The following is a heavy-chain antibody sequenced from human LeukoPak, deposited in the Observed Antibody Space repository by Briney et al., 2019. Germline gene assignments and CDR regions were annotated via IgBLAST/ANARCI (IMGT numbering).Heavy chain of an antibody. V-gene: IGHV4-34*01. Sequence: SETLSLTCAVYGGSFSGFYWSWIRQPPGEGLEWIGEINHSGSTNYNPSLKSRVTISVDTSKNLFSLKLSSVTAADTAVYYCARRNYDSSGYYYPDYWGQGTLVTVSS. D-gene: IGHD3-22*01. J-gene: IGHJ4*02. CDR3: ARRNYDSSGYYYPDY. CDR1: GGSFSGFY. CDR2: INHSGST.